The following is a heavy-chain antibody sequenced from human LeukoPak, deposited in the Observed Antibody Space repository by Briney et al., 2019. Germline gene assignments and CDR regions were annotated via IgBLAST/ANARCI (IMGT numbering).Heavy chain of an antibody. CDR3: ATGRDTAMVRLDY. J-gene: IGHJ4*02. CDR1: GFTFSSYG. CDR2: IRYDGTNK. Sequence: PGGSLRLSCAASGFTFSSYGMHWVRQAPGKGLEWVAFIRYDGTNKYYADSVKSRFTISRDNSKNTMYLQMNSLRAEDTAVYFCATGRDTAMVRLDYWGQGPLVTVSS. V-gene: IGHV3-30*02. D-gene: IGHD5-18*01.